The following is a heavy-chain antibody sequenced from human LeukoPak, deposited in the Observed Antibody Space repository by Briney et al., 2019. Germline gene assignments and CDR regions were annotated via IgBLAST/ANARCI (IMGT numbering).Heavy chain of an antibody. CDR1: GYTFTGYY. Sequence: EASVKVSCKASGYTFTGYYMHWVRQAPGQRLEWMGWINPNSGGTNYAQKFQGRVTMTRDTSISTAYMELSRLRSDDTAVYYCARDQSRGVVTGGDYWGQGTLVTVSS. D-gene: IGHD2-21*02. CDR3: ARDQSRGVVTGGDY. V-gene: IGHV1-2*02. J-gene: IGHJ4*02. CDR2: INPNSGGT.